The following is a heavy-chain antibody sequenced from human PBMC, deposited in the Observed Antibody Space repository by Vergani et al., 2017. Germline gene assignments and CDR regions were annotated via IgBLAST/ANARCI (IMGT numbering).Heavy chain of an antibody. D-gene: IGHD1-26*01. CDR2: ISYDGSNK. J-gene: IGHJ4*02. V-gene: IGHV3-30*19. CDR3: ARDYRGFSGSDTMVDY. Sequence: QVQLVEWGGGVVQPGGSLRLSCTASGFIFSSHGMHWVRQAPGKGLEWVAVISYDGSNKYYADSVKGRFTISRDNSKNTLYLQMNSLRAEDTAVYYCARDYRGFSGSDTMVDYWGQGTLVTVSS. CDR1: GFIFSSHG.